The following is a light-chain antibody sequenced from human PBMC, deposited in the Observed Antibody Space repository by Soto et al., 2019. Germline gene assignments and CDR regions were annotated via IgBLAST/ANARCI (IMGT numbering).Light chain of an antibody. V-gene: IGKV1-39*01. Sequence: DIPMTQSPSSLSASVGDRVTITCRASQSITTYLNWYQQEPGKAPRLLIYSASTLQSGVPSRFSGRRSGTDFTLTISTLHPEDFATYYCQQSYSSPPTFGQGTKVEI. CDR3: QQSYSSPPT. CDR1: QSITTY. CDR2: SAS. J-gene: IGKJ1*01.